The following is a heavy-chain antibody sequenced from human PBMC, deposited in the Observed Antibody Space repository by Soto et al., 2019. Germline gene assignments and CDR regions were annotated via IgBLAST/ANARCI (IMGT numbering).Heavy chain of an antibody. J-gene: IGHJ3*02. D-gene: IGHD3-16*01. CDR3: ARDRGGGAYAFDI. CDR1: GDSISSGGYY. Sequence: QVQLQESGPGLVKPSQTLSLTCTVSGDSISSGGYYWSWIRQHPGKGLEWIGYIYYSGSTYYNPSLKSRVTISVDTSKNQLSLKLSSVTAADTAVYYCARDRGGGAYAFDIWGQGTMVTVSS. CDR2: IYYSGST. V-gene: IGHV4-31*03.